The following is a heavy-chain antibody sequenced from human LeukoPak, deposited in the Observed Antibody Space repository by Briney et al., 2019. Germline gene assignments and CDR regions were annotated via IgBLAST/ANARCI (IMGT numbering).Heavy chain of an antibody. CDR3: ARDLEGYHYGSGNYPQ. D-gene: IGHD3-10*01. CDR1: GYTFTGYY. Sequence: ASVKVSCKASGYTFTGYYIHWVRQAPGQGLEWMGWINPNNGGTNYTQNFQGRVTMTRDTSISTAYMELSSLTSDDTAVYYCARDLEGYHYGSGNYPQWGRGTLVTVSS. CDR2: INPNNGGT. J-gene: IGHJ4*02. V-gene: IGHV1-2*02.